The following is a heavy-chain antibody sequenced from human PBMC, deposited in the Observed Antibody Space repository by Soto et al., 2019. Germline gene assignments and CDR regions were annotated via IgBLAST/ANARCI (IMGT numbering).Heavy chain of an antibody. J-gene: IGHJ4*02. CDR2: ISYDGSNK. Sequence: QVQLVESGGGVVQPGRSLRLSCAASGFTFSSYGMHWVRQAPGKGLEWVAVISYDGSNKYYADSVKGRFTISRDNSKNTLYRQSNSLRAEDTAVYYCAKDRAGTEDFDYWGQGTLVTVSS. CDR3: AKDRAGTEDFDY. D-gene: IGHD1-1*01. CDR1: GFTFSSYG. V-gene: IGHV3-30*18.